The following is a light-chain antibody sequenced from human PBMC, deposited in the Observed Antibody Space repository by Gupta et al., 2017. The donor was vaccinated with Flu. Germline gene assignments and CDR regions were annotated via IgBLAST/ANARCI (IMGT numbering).Light chain of an antibody. J-gene: IGKJ1*01. CDR3: HHYGESPRT. Sequence: GTLPLSPGERATLACRATQNVRSDYLARYQQKPGQAPRLLIYGATSRAAGVPERFSGGGSGTDFSLTIRRLAPEDSAVYYCHHYGESPRTFGQGTKVE. CDR1: QNVRSDY. CDR2: GAT. V-gene: IGKV3-20*01.